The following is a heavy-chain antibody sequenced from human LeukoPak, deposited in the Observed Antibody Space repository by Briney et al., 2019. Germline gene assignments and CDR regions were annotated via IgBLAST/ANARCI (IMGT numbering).Heavy chain of an antibody. V-gene: IGHV5-51*01. J-gene: IGHJ4*02. Sequence: GESLKISCKGSGYSFTSYWIGWVRQLPGKGLEWMGIIYPGDSDTRYSPSFQGQVTISADKSISTAYLQWSSLKASDTAMYYCARQRDYYGSGSYVDYWGQGTLVTVSS. CDR2: IYPGDSDT. CDR1: GYSFTSYW. CDR3: ARQRDYYGSGSYVDY. D-gene: IGHD3-10*01.